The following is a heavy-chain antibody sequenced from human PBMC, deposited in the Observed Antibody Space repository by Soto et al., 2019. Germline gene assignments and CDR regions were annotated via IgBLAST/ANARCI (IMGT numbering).Heavy chain of an antibody. CDR2: VYYIGST. Sequence: PSETLSLTCTVSGGSINNYFWSWIRQPPGGGLEWIGYVYYIGSTSYTPSLKSRVTISVDTSKNQLSLELRSVTAADTAIYYCARDASSTPSDRYRPGDYFDSWGQGAPVTVSS. CDR1: GGSINNYF. V-gene: IGHV4-59*01. D-gene: IGHD6-6*01. CDR3: ARDASSTPSDRYRPGDYFDS. J-gene: IGHJ4*02.